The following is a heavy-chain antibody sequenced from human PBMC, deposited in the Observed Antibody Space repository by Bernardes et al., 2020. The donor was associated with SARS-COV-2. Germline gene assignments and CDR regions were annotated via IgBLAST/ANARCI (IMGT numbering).Heavy chain of an antibody. J-gene: IGHJ4*02. D-gene: IGHD2-15*01. CDR1: GYKSTSYW. CDR2: IYPGDSDT. CDR3: ASSGVTPYYFDY. Sequence: ESRTLSYKGSGYKSTSYWIGWVLPMPGKGLEWMGVIYPGDSDTRYSPSLQGQVTLSIDKSISTAYLQWSSLKVSDTAMYYCASSGVTPYYFDYWGQGTLVTVSS. V-gene: IGHV5-51*01.